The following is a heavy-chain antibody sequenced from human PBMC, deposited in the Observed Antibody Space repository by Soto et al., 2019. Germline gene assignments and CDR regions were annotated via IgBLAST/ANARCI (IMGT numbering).Heavy chain of an antibody. V-gene: IGHV1-2*04. CDR1: GYTFTGYY. D-gene: IGHD3-22*01. J-gene: IGHJ4*02. Sequence: ASVKVSCKASGYTFTGYYMHGVRQAPGQGLEWMGWINPNSGGTNYAQKFQGWVTMTRDTSISTAYMELSRLRSDDTAVYYCARGYYDSSGIDYWGQGTLVTVSS. CDR2: INPNSGGT. CDR3: ARGYYDSSGIDY.